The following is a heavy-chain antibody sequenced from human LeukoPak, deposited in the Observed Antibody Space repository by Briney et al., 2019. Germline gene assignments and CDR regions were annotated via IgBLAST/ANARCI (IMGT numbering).Heavy chain of an antibody. CDR3: ARGPDYDSSGLDY. V-gene: IGHV1-69*05. CDR2: IIPIFGTA. Sequence: SVKVSCKASGGTFSSYAISWVRQAHGQGLEWMGRIIPIFGTANYAQKFQGRVTITTDESTSTAYMELSSLRSEDTAVYYCARGPDYDSSGLDYWGQGTLVTVSS. D-gene: IGHD3-22*01. J-gene: IGHJ4*02. CDR1: GGTFSSYA.